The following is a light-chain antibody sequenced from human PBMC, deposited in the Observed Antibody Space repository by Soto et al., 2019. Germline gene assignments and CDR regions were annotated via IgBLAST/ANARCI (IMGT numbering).Light chain of an antibody. CDR1: SNDVGAYGY. CDR3: SSYTTSSTVV. V-gene: IGLV2-14*01. CDR2: EVS. Sequence: QSALTQPASVSGSPGQSITISCTGTSNDVGAYGYVSWYQQHPGKAPKLMIYEVSYRPSGVSNRFSGSKSGNAASLTISGLQAADEADYYCSSYTTSSTVVFGGGTQLTV. J-gene: IGLJ2*01.